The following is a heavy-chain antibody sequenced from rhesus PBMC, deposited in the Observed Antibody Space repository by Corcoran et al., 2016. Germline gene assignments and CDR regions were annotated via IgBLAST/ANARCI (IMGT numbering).Heavy chain of an antibody. V-gene: IGHV4-147*01. CDR1: GGSLTTNS. CDR2: LYGGSGST. J-gene: IGHJ4*01. Sequence: QVQLQESGPGLVKPSETLSLTCAVSGGSLTTNSWIWIRQCPGKGFEWIGNLYGGSGSTSYNSSLKSRVTISTDTSKNQFSLKLTSVTAADTAVYYCARYSTVAVRYFDYWGQGVLVTVSS. D-gene: IGHD5-24*01. CDR3: ARYSTVAVRYFDY.